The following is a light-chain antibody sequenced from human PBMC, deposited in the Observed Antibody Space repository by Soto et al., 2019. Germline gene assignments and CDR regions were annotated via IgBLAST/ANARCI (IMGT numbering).Light chain of an antibody. Sequence: DIQMTQSPSSLSASVGDRVTITCRASQSIGSYSNWYQQKAGKAPKLLIYAASSLQSGVPSRFSGSGSGTDFSLTINSLQPEDFATYFCQQTYSAPHTFDQGTNLEIK. CDR3: QQTYSAPHT. V-gene: IGKV1-39*01. CDR1: QSIGSY. CDR2: AAS. J-gene: IGKJ2*01.